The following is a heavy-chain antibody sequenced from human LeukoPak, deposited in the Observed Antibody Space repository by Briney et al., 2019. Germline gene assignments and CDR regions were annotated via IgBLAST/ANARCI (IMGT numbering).Heavy chain of an antibody. CDR2: ISRNGGIT. D-gene: IGHD3-10*01. CDR3: VKVEGDLVWFGELFSSFDI. CDR1: GSTFSNYA. J-gene: IGHJ3*02. V-gene: IGHV3-64D*06. Sequence: GGSLRLSCSASGSTFSNYAMHWVRQAPGKGLEYVSTISRNGGITYYADSVKGRFTISRDNSKNTLYLQMSSLRAEDTAVYYCVKVEGDLVWFGELFSSFDIWGQGTMVTVSS.